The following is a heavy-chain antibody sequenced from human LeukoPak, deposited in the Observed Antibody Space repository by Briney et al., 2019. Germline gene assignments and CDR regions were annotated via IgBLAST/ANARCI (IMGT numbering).Heavy chain of an antibody. D-gene: IGHD1-26*01. V-gene: IGHV1-2*02. Sequence: ASVKVSCKASGYTFTGYYMHWVRQAPGQGLDWMGWINPNSGGTNYAQKFQGRVTMTRDTSISTAYMELSRLRSDDTAVYYCARDLRSHRPSVGATGYWGQGTLVTVSS. CDR3: ARDLRSHRPSVGATGY. CDR1: GYTFTGYY. J-gene: IGHJ4*02. CDR2: INPNSGGT.